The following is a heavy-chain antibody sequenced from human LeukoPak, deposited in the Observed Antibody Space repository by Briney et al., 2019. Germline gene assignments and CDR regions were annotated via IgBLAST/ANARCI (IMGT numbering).Heavy chain of an antibody. V-gene: IGHV4-38-2*02. J-gene: IGHJ4*02. CDR3: ARGGDLITIFTVTRGQNTDLYYFDY. D-gene: IGHD3-9*01. CDR1: GYSISSGYY. CDR2: IYYSGST. Sequence: PSETLSLTCTVSGYSISSGYYWGWIRQPPGKGLEWIGSIYYSGSTYYNPSLKSRVTISVDTSKNQFSLKLSSVTAADTAVYYCARGGDLITIFTVTRGQNTDLYYFDYWGQGTLVTVSS.